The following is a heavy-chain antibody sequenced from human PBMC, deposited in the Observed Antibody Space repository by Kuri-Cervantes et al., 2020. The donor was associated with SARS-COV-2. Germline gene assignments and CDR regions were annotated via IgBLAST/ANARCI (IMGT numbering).Heavy chain of an antibody. D-gene: IGHD1-7*01. CDR2: ISYDGSKT. CDR3: ARDAELAYYYYGMDV. CDR1: GFTFSNYA. Sequence: GGSLRLSCAASGFTFSNYAMHWVRQAPGKGLEWVAVISYDGSKTYYADSGKGRFTISRDNAKNTLYLQMNSLRAEDTAVYYCARDAELAYYYYGMDVWGQGTTVTVSS. V-gene: IGHV3-30*07. J-gene: IGHJ6*02.